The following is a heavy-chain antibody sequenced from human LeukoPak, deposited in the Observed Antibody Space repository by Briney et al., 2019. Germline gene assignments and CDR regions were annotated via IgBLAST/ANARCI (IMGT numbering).Heavy chain of an antibody. J-gene: IGHJ4*02. CDR1: GFTFDDYA. CDR2: ISWNSGSI. Sequence: GRSLRLSCAASGFTFDDYAMHWVRQAPGKGLEWVSGISWNSGSIGYADSVKGRFTISRDNAKNSLYLQMNSLRAEDTALYYCAKATRFDTSGEDYFDSWGQGTLATVPS. D-gene: IGHD3-10*01. V-gene: IGHV3-9*01. CDR3: AKATRFDTSGEDYFDS.